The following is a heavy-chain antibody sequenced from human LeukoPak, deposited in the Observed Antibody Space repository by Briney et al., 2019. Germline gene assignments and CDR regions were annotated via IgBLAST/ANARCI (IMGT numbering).Heavy chain of an antibody. J-gene: IGHJ4*02. Sequence: GGSLRLSCAASGFTFSSYWMSRVRQAPGKGLEWVANIKQDGSEKYYVDSVKGRFTISRDNAKNSLYLQMNSLRAEDTAVYYCAAQYYDFWSGYYGAFDYWGQGTLVTVSS. CDR2: IKQDGSEK. D-gene: IGHD3-3*01. CDR1: GFTFSSYW. V-gene: IGHV3-7*01. CDR3: AAQYYDFWSGYYGAFDY.